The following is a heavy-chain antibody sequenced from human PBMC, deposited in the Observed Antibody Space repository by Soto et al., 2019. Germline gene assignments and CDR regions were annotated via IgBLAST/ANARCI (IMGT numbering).Heavy chain of an antibody. Sequence: ASVKVSCKASGYTFTSYGISWVRQAPGQGLEWMGRISAYNGNTNYAQKLQGRVTMTTDTSTSTAYMELRSLRSDDTAVYYCARDSGIVVVPAAGAFDIWGQGTMVTVSS. J-gene: IGHJ3*02. CDR1: GYTFTSYG. D-gene: IGHD2-2*01. V-gene: IGHV1-18*01. CDR3: ARDSGIVVVPAAGAFDI. CDR2: ISAYNGNT.